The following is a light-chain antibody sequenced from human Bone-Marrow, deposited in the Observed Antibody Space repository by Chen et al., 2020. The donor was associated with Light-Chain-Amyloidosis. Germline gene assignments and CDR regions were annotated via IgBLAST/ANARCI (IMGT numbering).Light chain of an antibody. Sequence: SYELTQSPSVSVSPGQTARITCSGDDLPTKYAYWYQHKPGQAPVLVIHRDTERHSGISERFSGSSSGTTATLTISGVQAEDEADYHCQSADSSGTYEVIFGGGTKLTVL. V-gene: IGLV3-25*03. J-gene: IGLJ2*01. CDR1: DLPTKY. CDR3: QSADSSGTYEVI. CDR2: RDT.